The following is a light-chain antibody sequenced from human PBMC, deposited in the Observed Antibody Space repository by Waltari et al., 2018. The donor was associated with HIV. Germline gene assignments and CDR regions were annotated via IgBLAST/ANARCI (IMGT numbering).Light chain of an antibody. Sequence: QSTLTQPASVSGSPGPSITIPCTGTASNLGTYKLLSWFQQLPDKAPKLIIYEGTKRPSGISSRFSASKFGDTASLTISGLQVEDEATYFCSSYAGSPDWIFGGGTKVTVL. CDR2: EGT. CDR3: SSYAGSPDWI. CDR1: ASNLGTYKL. V-gene: IGLV2-23*01. J-gene: IGLJ2*01.